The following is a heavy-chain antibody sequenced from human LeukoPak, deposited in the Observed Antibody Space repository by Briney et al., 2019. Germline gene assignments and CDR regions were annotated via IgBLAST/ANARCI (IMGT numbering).Heavy chain of an antibody. CDR2: ISYDGSNK. D-gene: IGHD3-9*01. J-gene: IGHJ6*03. V-gene: IGHV3-30*04. CDR3: ARARYFDWLSSYYYMDV. CDR1: GFTFSSYA. Sequence: GGSLRLSCAASGFTFSSYAMHWVRQAPGKGLEWVAVISYDGSNKYYADSVKGRFTISRDNSKNTLYLQMNSLRAEDTAVYYCARARYFDWLSSYYYMDVWGKGTTVTVSS.